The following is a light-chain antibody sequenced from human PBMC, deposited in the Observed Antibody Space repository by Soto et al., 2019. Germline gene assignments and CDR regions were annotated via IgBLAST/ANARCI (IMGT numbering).Light chain of an antibody. CDR1: QGISYN. V-gene: IGKV1-27*01. J-gene: IGKJ1*01. Sequence: DIQMTQSPSSLSASVGDRVTITCRASQGISYNLAWYQQKPGKVPKLLIYAESTVQSGVPSRFSGRGSGTEYTLTISSLQADDFATYYCHQSYISPPAFGQGTKVDI. CDR2: AES. CDR3: HQSYISPPA.